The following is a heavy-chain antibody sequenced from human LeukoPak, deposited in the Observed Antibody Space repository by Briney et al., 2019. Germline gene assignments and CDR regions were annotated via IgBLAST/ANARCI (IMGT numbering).Heavy chain of an antibody. CDR2: INSDGSST. V-gene: IGHV3-74*01. Sequence: GGSLRLSCAASGFTFSSYWMHWVRQAPGKGLVWVSRINSDGSSTSYADSVKGRFTISRDNAKNTLYLQMNSLRVEDTAVYYCAKRMSGSYYPEYWGQGTLVTVSS. CDR3: AKRMSGSYYPEY. J-gene: IGHJ4*02. D-gene: IGHD1-26*01. CDR1: GFTFSSYW.